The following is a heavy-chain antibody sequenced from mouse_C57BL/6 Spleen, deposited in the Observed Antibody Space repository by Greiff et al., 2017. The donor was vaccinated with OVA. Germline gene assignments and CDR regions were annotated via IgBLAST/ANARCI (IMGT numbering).Heavy chain of an antibody. V-gene: IGHV1-64*01. CDR3: ARLTTVVPYAMDY. CDR2: IHPNSGST. CDR1: GYTFTSYW. Sequence: VQLQQSGAELVKPGASVKLSCKASGYTFTSYWMHWVKQRPGQGLEWIGMIHPNSGSTNYNEKFKSKATLTVDKSSSTAYMQLSSLTSEDSAVYYCARLTTVVPYAMDYWGQGTSVTVSS. J-gene: IGHJ4*01. D-gene: IGHD1-1*01.